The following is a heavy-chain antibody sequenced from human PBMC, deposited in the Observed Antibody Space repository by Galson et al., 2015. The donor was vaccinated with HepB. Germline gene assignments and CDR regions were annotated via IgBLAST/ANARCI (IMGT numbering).Heavy chain of an antibody. CDR3: ARVAGTIYYYGMDV. CDR2: TYYRSKWYS. J-gene: IGHJ6*02. Sequence: CAISGDSVSSNSAAWNWIRRSPSRGLEWLGRTYYRSKWYSDYAVSVRSRISINVDTSRNQFSLQLNSVTPEDTAVYCCARVAGTIYYYGMDVWGQGTTVTVS. V-gene: IGHV6-1*01. CDR1: GDSVSSNSAA. D-gene: IGHD6-19*01.